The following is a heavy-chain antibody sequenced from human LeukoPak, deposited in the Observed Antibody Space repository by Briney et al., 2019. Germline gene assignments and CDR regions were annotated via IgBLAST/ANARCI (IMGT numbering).Heavy chain of an antibody. V-gene: IGHV3-74*01. J-gene: IGHJ6*02. CDR3: ARDSYDSNYYYGMDV. D-gene: IGHD5-12*01. CDR1: GFTFSRHW. CDR2: INTDGSST. Sequence: GGSLRLSRAASGFTFSRHWMHWVRQAPGKGLVWVLRINTDGSSTSYADSVKGRFTISRDNAKKTLYLQVNSLRAEDAAVYYCARDSYDSNYYYGMDVWGQGTTVTVSS.